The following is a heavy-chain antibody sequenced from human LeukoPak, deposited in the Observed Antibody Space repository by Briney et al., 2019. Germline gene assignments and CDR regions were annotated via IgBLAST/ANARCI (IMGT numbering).Heavy chain of an antibody. J-gene: IGHJ6*02. V-gene: IGHV3-11*01. CDR1: GGSISSYY. Sequence: LSLTCTVSGGSISSYYWSWIRQAPGKGLEWVSYISSSGSTIYYADSVKGRFTISRDNAKNSLYLQMNSLRAEDTAVYYCARDLGGMDVWGQGTTVTVSS. CDR3: ARDLGGMDV. CDR2: ISSSGSTI.